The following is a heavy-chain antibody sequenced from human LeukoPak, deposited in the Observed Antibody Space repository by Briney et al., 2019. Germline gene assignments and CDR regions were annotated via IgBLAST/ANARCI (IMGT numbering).Heavy chain of an antibody. J-gene: IGHJ5*02. D-gene: IGHD2-15*01. CDR3: ASTRVLRLGYCSGGSCYP. V-gene: IGHV3-11*04. Sequence: GGSLRLSCAASGFTFSDYYMNWIRQAPGKGLEWVSYISSSGDTIYYADSVKGRFTISRDNAKNSLYLQMNSLRAEDTAVYYCASTRVLRLGYCSGGSCYPWGQGTLVTVSS. CDR1: GFTFSDYY. CDR2: ISSSGDTI.